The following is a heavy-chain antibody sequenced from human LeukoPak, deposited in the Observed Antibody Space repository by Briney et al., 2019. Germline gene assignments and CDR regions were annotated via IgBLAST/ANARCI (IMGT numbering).Heavy chain of an antibody. CDR1: GGSISSYY. V-gene: IGHV4-59*01. CDR2: IYYSGSS. D-gene: IGHD3-22*01. J-gene: IGHJ3*02. Sequence: PSETLSLTCAVSGGSISSYYWSWIRQPPGKGLEWIGYIYYSGSSNYNPSLKTRVTISVDTSKNQFSLKLSSVTAADTAVYYCARPAYGSSGYFDAFDIWGQGAMVTVSS. CDR3: ARPAYGSSGYFDAFDI.